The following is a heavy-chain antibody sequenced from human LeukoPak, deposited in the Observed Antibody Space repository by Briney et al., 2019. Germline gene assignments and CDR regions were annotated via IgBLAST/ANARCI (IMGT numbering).Heavy chain of an antibody. CDR3: ARQILFHSERWLQFFDY. Sequence: SETLSLTCTVSGYSISSGYYWGWIRQPPGKGLEWIGSIYHSGSIYYNPSLKSRVTISVDTSKNQFSLKLSSVTAADTAVYYCARQILFHSERWLQFFDYWGQGTLITVSS. J-gene: IGHJ4*02. V-gene: IGHV4-38-2*02. CDR2: IYHSGSI. D-gene: IGHD5-24*01. CDR1: GYSISSGYY.